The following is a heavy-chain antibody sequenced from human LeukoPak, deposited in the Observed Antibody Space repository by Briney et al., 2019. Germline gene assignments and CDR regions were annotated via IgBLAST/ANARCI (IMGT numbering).Heavy chain of an antibody. CDR1: GFAVSGNY. CDR2: IYSGADT. Sequence: GGSLRLSCAASGFAVSGNYMSWVRQAPGKGLEWVSVIYSGADTYYADSVKGRFTISRHSSQNTVYLQMNSLRAEDTAVYYCARAQYCSSGSGYLGTLGSWGQGTLVTVSS. CDR3: ARAQYCSSGSGYLGTLGS. J-gene: IGHJ5*02. D-gene: IGHD2-15*01. V-gene: IGHV3-53*04.